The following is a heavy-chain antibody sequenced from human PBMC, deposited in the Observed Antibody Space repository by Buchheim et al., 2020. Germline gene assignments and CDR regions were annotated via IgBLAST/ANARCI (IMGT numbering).Heavy chain of an antibody. D-gene: IGHD1-7*01. J-gene: IGHJ4*02. CDR1: GGSISSSSYY. CDR3: ARGRTFFLDS. CDR2: INHSGST. V-gene: IGHV4-39*07. Sequence: QLQLQESGPGLVKPSETLSLTCTVSGGSISSSSYYWGWIRQPPGKGLEWIGEINHSGSTNYNPSLKSRVTISVDTSKNQFSVKLTSVTAADTALYYCARGRTFFLDSWGQGTL.